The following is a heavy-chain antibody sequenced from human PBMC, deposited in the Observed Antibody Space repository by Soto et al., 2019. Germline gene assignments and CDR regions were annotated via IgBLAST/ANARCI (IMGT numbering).Heavy chain of an antibody. CDR3: AKDRRSCWSLAY. V-gene: IGHV3-30*18. CDR2: ISYDGSNQ. CDR1: GFTFRSNG. J-gene: IGHJ4*02. Sequence: GGSLRLSCAASGFTFRSNGMHWVRQAPGKGLEWVAVISYDGSNQYYADSVKGRFTISRDNSKNTLYLQMNSLRAEDTAVYYCAKDRRSCWSLAYWGQGTLVTVSS. D-gene: IGHD3-3*01.